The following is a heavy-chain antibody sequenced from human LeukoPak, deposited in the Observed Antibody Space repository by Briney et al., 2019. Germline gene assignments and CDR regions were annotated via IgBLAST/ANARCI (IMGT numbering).Heavy chain of an antibody. J-gene: IGHJ4*02. CDR2: IHYRGST. Sequence: SRTLSLTCTVSGGSISSGDYYWSWIRQPPGKGLEWIGYIHYRGSTFYNPSLKSRVTISVDTSKNQFSLKLSSVTAADTAVYYCGRYDSGYATWGQGTLVTVSS. V-gene: IGHV4-30-4*01. D-gene: IGHD5-12*01. CDR1: GGSISSGDYY. CDR3: GRYDSGYAT.